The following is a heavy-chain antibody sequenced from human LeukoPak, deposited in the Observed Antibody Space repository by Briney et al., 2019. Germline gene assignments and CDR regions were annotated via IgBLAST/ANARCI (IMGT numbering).Heavy chain of an antibody. CDR2: IYSDGSWT. V-gene: IGHV3-74*01. J-gene: IGHJ4*02. CDR3: VGFYETY. Sequence: PGGSLRLSCAASGDSWIHCVRQVPGKGVVWVSHIYSDGSWTSYADPVKGRLTISKANAKDTVYLQMNSLRAEDTAVYYCVGFYETYWGRGTLVTVSS. CDR1: GDSW. D-gene: IGHD2/OR15-2a*01.